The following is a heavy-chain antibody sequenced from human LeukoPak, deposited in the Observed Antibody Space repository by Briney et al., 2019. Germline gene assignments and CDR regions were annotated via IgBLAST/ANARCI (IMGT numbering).Heavy chain of an antibody. CDR1: GYTFTSYD. Sequence: ASVKVSCKASGYTFTSYDINWVRQATGQGLEWMRWMNPNSGNTGYAQKFQGRVTMTRNTSISTAYMELSSLRSEDTAVYYCARGVRDSSSWYDYYYYYGMDVWGQGTTVTVSS. D-gene: IGHD6-13*01. CDR2: MNPNSGNT. CDR3: ARGVRDSSSWYDYYYYYGMDV. J-gene: IGHJ6*02. V-gene: IGHV1-8*01.